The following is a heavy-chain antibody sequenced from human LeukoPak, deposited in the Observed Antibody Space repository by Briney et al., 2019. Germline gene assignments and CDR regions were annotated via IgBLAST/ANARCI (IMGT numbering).Heavy chain of an antibody. Sequence: PGGSLRLSCAASGFTVSSNYMSWVRQAPGKGLEWVSVIYSGGSTYYADSVKGRFTISRDNSKNTLYPQMNSLRAEDTAVYYCAREGDGYSGGDCYSSWYFDLWGRGTLVTVSS. CDR2: IYSGGST. CDR1: GFTVSSNY. V-gene: IGHV3-53*01. D-gene: IGHD2-21*02. CDR3: AREGDGYSGGDCYSSWYFDL. J-gene: IGHJ2*01.